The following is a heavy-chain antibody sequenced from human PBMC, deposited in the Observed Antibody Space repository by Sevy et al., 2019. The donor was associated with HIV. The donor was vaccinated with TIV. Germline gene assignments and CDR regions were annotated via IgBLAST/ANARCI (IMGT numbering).Heavy chain of an antibody. D-gene: IGHD5-12*01. Sequence: GGSLRLSCAASGFTFSSYSMNWVRQAPGKGLEWLSYIDSRSSNIYYADSVKGRFTVSSDNAKNSLYVQMNSLRGEDTAVYYCAREGGYTDQGMDVWGQGTTVTVSS. CDR1: GFTFSSYS. CDR2: IDSRSSNI. J-gene: IGHJ6*02. V-gene: IGHV3-48*01. CDR3: AREGGYTDQGMDV.